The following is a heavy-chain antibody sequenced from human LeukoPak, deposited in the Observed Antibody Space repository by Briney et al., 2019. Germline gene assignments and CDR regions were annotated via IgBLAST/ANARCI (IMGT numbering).Heavy chain of an antibody. CDR2: INLNSGGT. V-gene: IGHV1-2*06. D-gene: IGHD7-27*01. CDR3: ARDLSSTSNWGFDF. CDR1: GYTFTGYF. Sequence: ASVKVSCKASGYTFTGYFMHWVRQAPGQGLEWMGRINLNSGGTYYAQNFQGRVTMTRDTSISTAYVELSRLTSDDTAMYYCARDLSSTSNWGFDFWGQGTLVTVSS. J-gene: IGHJ4*02.